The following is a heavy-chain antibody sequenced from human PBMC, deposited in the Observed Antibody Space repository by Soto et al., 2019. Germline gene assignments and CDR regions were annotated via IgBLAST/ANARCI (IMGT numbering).Heavy chain of an antibody. V-gene: IGHV4-4*07. J-gene: IGHJ5*02. CDR1: GGSISSYY. Sequence: PSETLSLTCTVSGGSISSYYWSWIRQPAGKGLEWIGRIYTSGSTNYNPSLKSRVTMSVDTSKNQFSLKLSSVTAADTAVYYCARLRVEYYYGSGSSYSLDPWGQGTMVTVYS. CDR2: IYTSGST. CDR3: ARLRVEYYYGSGSSYSLDP. D-gene: IGHD3-10*01.